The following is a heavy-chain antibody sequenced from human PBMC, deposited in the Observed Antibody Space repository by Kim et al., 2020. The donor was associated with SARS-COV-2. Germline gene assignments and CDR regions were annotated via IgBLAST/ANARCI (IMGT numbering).Heavy chain of an antibody. D-gene: IGHD1-1*01. CDR3: SRDLEV. Sequence: GGSLRLSCAASGFTFSTYWMSWVRQAPGKGLEWVANIRQDAGEKNYVDSVKGRFTISRENAKNALYLQMNSLRVEDTAVYYCSRDLEVWGQGTLVTVSS. CDR1: GFTFSTYW. J-gene: IGHJ4*02. V-gene: IGHV3-7*01. CDR2: IRQDAGEK.